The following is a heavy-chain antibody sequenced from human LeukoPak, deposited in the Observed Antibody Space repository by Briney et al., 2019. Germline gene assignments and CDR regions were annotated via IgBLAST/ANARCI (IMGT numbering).Heavy chain of an antibody. CDR1: GGSISSGGYY. CDR2: IYYSGST. Sequence: SQTLSLTCTVSGGSISSGGYYWSWIRQHPGKGLEWIGYIYYSGSTYYNPSLKSRVTISVDTSKNQFSLKLSSVTAADTAVYYCARENDYGDYVDDYWGQETLVTVSS. V-gene: IGHV4-31*03. CDR3: ARENDYGDYVDDY. J-gene: IGHJ4*02. D-gene: IGHD4-17*01.